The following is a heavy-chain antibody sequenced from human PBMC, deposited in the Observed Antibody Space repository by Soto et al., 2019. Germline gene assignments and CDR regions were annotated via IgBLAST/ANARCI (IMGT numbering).Heavy chain of an antibody. V-gene: IGHV4-31*03. CDR1: GTSISSTHHY. Sequence: QVQLQESGPGLLNPSQTLSLTCTVSGTSISSTHHYWSWIRQSPRKGLEWIGYIYYTGSTYYNPSLESRVIISVDTSKNQFSLKVDSMTAADTAVYFCARGVGDDYNQRYHGMDVWGQGTTVIVSS. D-gene: IGHD4-4*01. J-gene: IGHJ6*02. CDR3: ARGVGDDYNQRYHGMDV. CDR2: IYYTGST.